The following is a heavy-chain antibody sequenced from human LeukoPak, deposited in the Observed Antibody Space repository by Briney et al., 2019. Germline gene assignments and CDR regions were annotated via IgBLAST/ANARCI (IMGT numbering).Heavy chain of an antibody. Sequence: PSETLSLTCTVSGDCDSISNFGWGWLRQPGGKGLEWIVRVHGSGSTRDNPSGGYRFTMSLDTSKNQFSLNLTPVTAADTAVYYCARDGTGTYWDDWSGNFCCWGQRTLVAVSS. CDR2: VHGSGST. D-gene: IGHD3-3*01. V-gene: IGHV4-4*07. CDR1: GDCDSISNFG. CDR3: ARDGTGTYWDDWSGNFCC. J-gene: IGHJ4*02.